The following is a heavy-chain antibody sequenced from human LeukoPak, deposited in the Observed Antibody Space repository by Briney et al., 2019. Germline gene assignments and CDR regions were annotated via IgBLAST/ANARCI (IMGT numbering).Heavy chain of an antibody. CDR3: AKDLGYCSSTSCYGDDY. J-gene: IGHJ4*02. CDR2: ISGSGGST. CDR1: GFTFSSYA. Sequence: GGSLRLSCAASGFTFSSYAMSWVRQAPGKGLEWVSAISGSGGSTYYADTVKGRFTISRDNSKNTLYLQMNSLRAEDTAVYYCAKDLGYCSSTSCYGDDYWGQGTLVTVSS. D-gene: IGHD2-2*01. V-gene: IGHV3-23*01.